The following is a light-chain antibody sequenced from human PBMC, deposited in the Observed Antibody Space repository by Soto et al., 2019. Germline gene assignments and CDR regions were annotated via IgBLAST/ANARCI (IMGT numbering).Light chain of an antibody. J-gene: IGLJ3*02. V-gene: IGLV2-14*03. CDR3: TSFTTISTWV. CDR2: EVS. Sequence: QSALTQPASVSGSPGQSITISCTGTSSDVGGYNYVSWFQQHPGKAPKLKIYEVSNRPSGVSNRFSGSKSGNTASLTISGLQAEDEADYYCTSFTTISTWVFGGGTKLTVL. CDR1: SSDVGGYNY.